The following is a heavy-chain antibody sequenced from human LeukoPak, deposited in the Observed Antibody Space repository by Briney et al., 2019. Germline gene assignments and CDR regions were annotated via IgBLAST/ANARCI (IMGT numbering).Heavy chain of an antibody. Sequence: GGSLRLSCSASGFSFSGYAMHWVRQAPGKGLQYVSAISPTGGSTYYADSVKGRFSISRDNSKDTLYLQMSSLRPEDTAVYYCVPKGTEGYWGQGTLVTVSS. CDR3: VPKGTEGY. V-gene: IGHV3-64D*06. J-gene: IGHJ4*02. CDR1: GFSFSGYA. CDR2: ISPTGGST.